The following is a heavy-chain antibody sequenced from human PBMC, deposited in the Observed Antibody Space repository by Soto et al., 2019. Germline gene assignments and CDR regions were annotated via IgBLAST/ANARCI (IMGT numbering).Heavy chain of an antibody. CDR1: GGTFSSDA. D-gene: IGHD1-1*01. CDR3: ARARGESPMVQEDCFDN. CDR2: IIPIFAPA. V-gene: IGHV1-69*01. Sequence: HVQLVQSGAEVKKPGSSVKVSCKASGGTFSSDAISWVRQAPGQGLEWMGGIIPIFAPANYAQKFLGRVTITADESTTTAYMELSSLTSEDTAMSYCARARGESPMVQEDCFDNWGQGTLVSVAS. J-gene: IGHJ4*02.